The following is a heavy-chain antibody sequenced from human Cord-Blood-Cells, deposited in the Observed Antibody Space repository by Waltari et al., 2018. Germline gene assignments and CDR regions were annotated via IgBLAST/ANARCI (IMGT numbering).Heavy chain of an antibody. D-gene: IGHD2-2*01. J-gene: IGHJ4*02. CDR3: ARDRRLDIVVVPAASNLDY. CDR2: ISAYNGNT. V-gene: IGHV1-18*01. CDR1: GYTFTSYG. Sequence: QVQLVQSGAEVKKPGASVKVSCKASGYTFTSYGISWVRQAPGQGLEWMGWISAYNGNTNYAQKLQGRVTMTTDTSTSTAYMELRSLRSDDTAVYYWARDRRLDIVVVPAASNLDYWGQGTLVTVSS.